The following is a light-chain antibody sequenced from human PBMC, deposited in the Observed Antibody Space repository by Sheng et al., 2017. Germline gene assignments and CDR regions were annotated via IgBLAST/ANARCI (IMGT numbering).Light chain of an antibody. CDR3: QQYGSSMYT. J-gene: IGKJ2*01. CDR2: GAS. CDR1: QSVSSSS. Sequence: EIVLTQSPGTLSLSPGERATLSCRASQSVSSSSLAWYQQKAGQAPRLLIYGASSRATDIPDRFSGSGSGTDFTLTISRLEPEDFAVYYCQQYGSSMYTFGQGTKLEIK. V-gene: IGKV3-20*01.